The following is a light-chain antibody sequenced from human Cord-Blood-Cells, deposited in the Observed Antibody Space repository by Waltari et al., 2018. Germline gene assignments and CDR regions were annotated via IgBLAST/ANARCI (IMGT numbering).Light chain of an antibody. Sequence: DIQMIQSPSSMSASVGDRVTITCPASQSISSYLNWYQQKPGKAPKRLIYAASSLQSGVPSRFSGSGSGTDFTLTISSLQPEDVATYYCQQSYSTPWTFGQGTKVEIK. V-gene: IGKV1-39*01. CDR2: AAS. CDR1: QSISSY. CDR3: QQSYSTPWT. J-gene: IGKJ1*01.